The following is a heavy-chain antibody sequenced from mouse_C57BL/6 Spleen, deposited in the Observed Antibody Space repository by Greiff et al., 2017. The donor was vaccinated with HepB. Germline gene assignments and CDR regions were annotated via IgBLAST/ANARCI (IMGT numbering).Heavy chain of an antibody. Sequence: QVQLKQSGPELVKPGASVKISCKASGYSFTSYYIHWVKQRPGQGLEWIGWIYPGSGNTKYNEKFKGKATLTADTSSSTAYMQLSSLTSEDSAVYYCASGGSKLSWFAYWGQGTLVTVSA. CDR2: IYPGSGNT. V-gene: IGHV1-66*01. J-gene: IGHJ3*01. CDR1: GYSFTSYY. D-gene: IGHD4-1*01. CDR3: ASGGSKLSWFAY.